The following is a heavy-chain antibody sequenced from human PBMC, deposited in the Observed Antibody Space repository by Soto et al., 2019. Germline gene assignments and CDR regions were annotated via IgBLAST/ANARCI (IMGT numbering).Heavy chain of an antibody. J-gene: IGHJ4*02. D-gene: IGHD4-4*01. CDR2: IQEDGSEK. CDR1: GFTFGNFW. CDR3: GRDQGSYTNYVMH. Sequence: GGSLRLSCATSGFTFGNFWMSWVRQAPGKGPEWVANIQEDGSEKYYLDSVKGRFTISRDNAKNSLYLQMNNLRAEDTAVYFCGRDQGSYTNYVMHWGRGTLVTVSS. V-gene: IGHV3-7*01.